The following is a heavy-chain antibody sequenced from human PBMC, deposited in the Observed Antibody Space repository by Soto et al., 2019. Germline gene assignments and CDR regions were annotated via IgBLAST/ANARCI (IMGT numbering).Heavy chain of an antibody. CDR3: AKGYADSDS. J-gene: IGHJ4*02. V-gene: IGHV3-23*01. Sequence: DVQLFESGGGLVQPGGSLRLSCATSGFAFSRHAMSWVRQTPGRGLEWLSSISNSDDTIYYAASVKGRFTISRDMSKSTLFLQMSSLRAEDTAVYYCAKGYADSDSWGQGTKVTVSS. D-gene: IGHD5-18*01. CDR2: ISNSDDTI. CDR1: GFAFSRHA.